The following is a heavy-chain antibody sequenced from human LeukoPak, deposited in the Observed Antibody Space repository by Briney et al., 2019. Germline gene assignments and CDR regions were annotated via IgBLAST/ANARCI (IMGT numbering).Heavy chain of an antibody. J-gene: IGHJ3*02. CDR3: ARVSYDILTGYPDAFDI. V-gene: IGHV3-21*01. D-gene: IGHD3-9*01. Sequence: PGGSLRLSCAASGFTFSSYSMNWVRQAPGKGLEWVSSISSSSSYIYYADSVKGRFTISRDNAKNSLYLQMNSLRAEDTAVYYCARVSYDILTGYPDAFDIWGQGTMVTVSS. CDR2: ISSSSSYI. CDR1: GFTFSSYS.